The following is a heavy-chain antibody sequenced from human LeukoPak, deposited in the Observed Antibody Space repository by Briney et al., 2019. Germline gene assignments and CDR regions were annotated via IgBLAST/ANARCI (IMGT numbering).Heavy chain of an antibody. CDR2: IYHSGST. J-gene: IGHJ4*02. Sequence: SETLSLTCAVSGGSISSSNWWSWVRQPPGKGLEWIGEIYHSGSTNYNPSLKSRVTISVDKSKNQFSLKLSSVTAADTAVYYCARAEVVPAAHLDYWGQGTLVTVSS. CDR3: ARAEVVPAAHLDY. V-gene: IGHV4-4*02. CDR1: GGSISSSNW. D-gene: IGHD2-2*01.